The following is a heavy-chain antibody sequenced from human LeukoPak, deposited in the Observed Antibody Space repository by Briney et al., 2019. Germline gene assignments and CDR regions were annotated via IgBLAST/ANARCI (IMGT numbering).Heavy chain of an antibody. D-gene: IGHD5-18*01. CDR3: AGGSLETDTNMARD. CDR2: TIPFLGLA. CDR1: GGNFSTYA. V-gene: IGHV1-69*04. Sequence: SVKVSCKASGGNFSTYAISWVRQAPGQGLEWMGRTIPFLGLASSAQKFQGRVTITADKSTNIAYLEVSSLASDDTAVYYCAGGSLETDTNMARDWGQGTLVTVPS. J-gene: IGHJ4*02.